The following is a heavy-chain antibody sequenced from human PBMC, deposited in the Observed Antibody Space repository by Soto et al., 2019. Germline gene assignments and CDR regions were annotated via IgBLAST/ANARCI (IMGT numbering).Heavy chain of an antibody. CDR1: GYTFTSYD. J-gene: IGHJ4*02. CDR2: MNPNSGNT. D-gene: IGHD3-10*01. Sequence: QVQLVQSGAEVKKPGASVKVSCKASGYTFTSYDINWVRQATGHGLEWMGWMNPNSGNTGYAQKFQGRVTMTRNTSISTAYMELSSLRSEDTAVYYCARAIREGYRRMVRGQFDYWGQGTLVTVSS. CDR3: ARAIREGYRRMVRGQFDY. V-gene: IGHV1-8*01.